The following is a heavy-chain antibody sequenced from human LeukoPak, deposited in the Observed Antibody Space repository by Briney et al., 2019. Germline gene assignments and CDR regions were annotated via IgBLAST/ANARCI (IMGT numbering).Heavy chain of an antibody. Sequence: SETLSLTCNVSGGSITGYYWSWIRQPAGKGLEWIGRISGSGTITYNPALQSRLSISIDTSKNQFSLKLMSVTAADTAVYYCARDSGTTGEVKFDPWGQGTLVTVSS. CDR3: ARDSGTTGEVKFDP. CDR1: GGSITGYY. V-gene: IGHV4-4*07. D-gene: IGHD3-10*01. J-gene: IGHJ5*02. CDR2: ISGSGTI.